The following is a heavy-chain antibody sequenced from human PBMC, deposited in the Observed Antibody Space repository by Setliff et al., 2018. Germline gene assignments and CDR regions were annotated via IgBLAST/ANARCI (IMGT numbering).Heavy chain of an antibody. D-gene: IGHD6-13*01. CDR1: GYAFTTYY. Sequence: ASVKVSCKASGYAFTTYYMHWVRQAPGQGLEWIGVINPSDGSTTYAQKFQGRVTMTRDTSTNTVYMQLSSLRSEDTAVYYCAKDYRGAHSTNWYAPYYWGQGTLVTVSS. V-gene: IGHV1-46*01. CDR3: AKDYRGAHSTNWYAPYY. J-gene: IGHJ4*02. CDR2: INPSDGST.